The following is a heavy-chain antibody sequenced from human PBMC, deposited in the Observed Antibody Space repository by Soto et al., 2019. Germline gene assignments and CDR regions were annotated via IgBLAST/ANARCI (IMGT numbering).Heavy chain of an antibody. V-gene: IGHV3-66*01. CDR1: GLTVTGLD. Sequence: EVQLVESGGGLVQPGGSLRLSCVGSGLTVTGLDMTWVRLAPGKGLEPISSIYTGETTFYVDSVKGRFTISRDDSRNTLYLQMNSLRAEDTAVYYCARELTAGYMDVWGKGTTVTVSS. CDR2: IYTGETT. CDR3: ARELTAGYMDV. J-gene: IGHJ6*03. D-gene: IGHD2-21*02.